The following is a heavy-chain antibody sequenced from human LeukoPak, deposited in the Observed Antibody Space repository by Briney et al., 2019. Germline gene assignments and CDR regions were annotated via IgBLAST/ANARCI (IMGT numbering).Heavy chain of an antibody. CDR2: INPSGGST. CDR3: ARDLVTPWGLLWFGELVY. Sequence: GASVKVSCKASGYTFTSYYMHWVRQAPGQGLEWMGIINPSGGSTSYAQKFQGRVTMTRDTSTSTVYMELSSLRSEDTAVYYCARDLVTPWGLLWFGELVYWGQGTLVTVSS. CDR1: GYTFTSYY. J-gene: IGHJ4*02. V-gene: IGHV1-46*03. D-gene: IGHD3-10*01.